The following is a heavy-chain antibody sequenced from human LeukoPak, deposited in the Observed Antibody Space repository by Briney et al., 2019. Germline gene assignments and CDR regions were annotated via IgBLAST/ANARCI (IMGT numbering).Heavy chain of an antibody. D-gene: IGHD2-8*01. J-gene: IGHJ5*02. Sequence: SETLSLTCTVSGGSIRSSYYYWSWIRQPPGKGLEWIGYIYHSGSTYYNPSLKSRVTISVDRSKNQFSLKLSSVTAADTAVYYCARVLKNWFDPWGQGTLVTVSS. CDR1: GGSIRSSYYY. V-gene: IGHV4-30-2*01. CDR3: ARVLKNWFDP. CDR2: IYHSGST.